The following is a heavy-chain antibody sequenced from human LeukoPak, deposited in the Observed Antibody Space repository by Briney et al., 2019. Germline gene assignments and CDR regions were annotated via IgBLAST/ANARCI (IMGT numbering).Heavy chain of an antibody. J-gene: IGHJ3*02. CDR3: ARKQCELGAFDI. D-gene: IGHD1-26*01. CDR1: GFTFSINY. V-gene: IGHV3-53*01. Sequence: SGGSLRLSCAASGFTFSINYMSWARHAPGKGLEWVSDIYSGGNTYYAGSVKGRFTISRDNSKNTQYLQMNSLRAEDTAVYYCARKQCELGAFDIWGQGTMVTVSS. CDR2: IYSGGNT.